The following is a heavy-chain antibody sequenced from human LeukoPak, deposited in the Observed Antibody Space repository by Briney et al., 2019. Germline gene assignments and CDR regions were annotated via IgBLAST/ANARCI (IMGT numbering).Heavy chain of an antibody. Sequence: ASVKVSCKASGYTFTGYYLQWVRQAPGHGIEWMGRINPNSGGTNYAQKFQGRVTMTRDTSISTAYMELSRLRSDDTAVYYCARGVQWEPGTDYWGQGTLVTVSS. V-gene: IGHV1-2*06. J-gene: IGHJ4*02. CDR2: INPNSGGT. CDR3: ARGVQWEPGTDY. CDR1: GYTFTGYY. D-gene: IGHD1-26*01.